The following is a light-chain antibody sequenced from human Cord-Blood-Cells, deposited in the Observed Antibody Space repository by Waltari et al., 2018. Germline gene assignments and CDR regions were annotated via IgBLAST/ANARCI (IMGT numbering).Light chain of an antibody. CDR2: AAS. J-gene: IGKJ3*01. CDR1: QGISSY. Sequence: AIRMTQSPSSLSASTGDRVTITCRASQGISSYLAWYQQKPGKAPKLLIYAASTLLSGVPSRFSGSGSGTDFTLTISCLQSEDFATYYCKQYYSYPFLFGPGTKVDIK. CDR3: KQYYSYPFL. V-gene: IGKV1-8*01.